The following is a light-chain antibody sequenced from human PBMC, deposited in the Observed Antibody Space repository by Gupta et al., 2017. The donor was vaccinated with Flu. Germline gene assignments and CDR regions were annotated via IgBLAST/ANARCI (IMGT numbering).Light chain of an antibody. V-gene: IGKV2-30*01. CDR2: LVP. Sequence: DVVMTQSPLSLPVALGQPASISCRSSQSLVYSDGNTVLHWFQQRPGQSPRRLIYLVPHRDSGVPDRFSGSGSGTVFTLKISRVEAEDVGVYFCMQGAHWPWAFGQGTKVEIK. CDR3: MQGAHWPWA. CDR1: QSLVYSDGNTV. J-gene: IGKJ1*01.